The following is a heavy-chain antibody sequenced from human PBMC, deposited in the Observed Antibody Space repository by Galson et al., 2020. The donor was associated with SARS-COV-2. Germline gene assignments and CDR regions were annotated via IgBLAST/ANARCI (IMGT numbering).Heavy chain of an antibody. CDR3: ARYYDFWRGYNGLDV. V-gene: IGHV4-39*06. J-gene: IGHJ6*02. CDR2: IYYSETIYYSATT. Sequence: SETLSLTCTVSADSINSNNYYWAWIRQPTGKGLEWIGTIYYSETIYYSATTYYTPSLKSRVSISVDSSKTQFALTLTSVTAADTAVYFCARYYDFWRGYNGLDVWGQGTTVTVSS. CDR1: ADSINSNNYY. D-gene: IGHD3-3*01.